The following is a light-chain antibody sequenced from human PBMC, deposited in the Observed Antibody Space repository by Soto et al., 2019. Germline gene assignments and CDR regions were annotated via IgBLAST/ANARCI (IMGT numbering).Light chain of an antibody. CDR2: DAS. V-gene: IGKV1-5*02. J-gene: IGKJ5*01. Sequence: IRRPHFASTLSAVVGGTVSFLFGASQSVRGLLAWYQQKRGAAPKLLIYDASDLPRGVPSRFSGSGSETDFTLTISSLQPEDLATYYCQQYKICPHSFGQGTRLEIK. CDR3: QQYKICPHS. CDR1: QSVRGL.